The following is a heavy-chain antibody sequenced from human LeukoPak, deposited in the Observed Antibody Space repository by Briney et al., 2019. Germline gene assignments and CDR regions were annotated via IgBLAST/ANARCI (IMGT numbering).Heavy chain of an antibody. D-gene: IGHD5-18*01. CDR3: ARETEDSADV. CDR2: ISSSGSTI. V-gene: IGHV3-11*01. CDR1: GFTFSDYY. J-gene: IGHJ6*02. Sequence: TGGSLRLSCAASGFTFSDYYMSWIRQAPGKGLEWVSYISSSGSTIYSAASVKGRFTISRDHAKNSLYLQMNSLRAEDTAVYYCARETEDSADVWGQGTTVTVSS.